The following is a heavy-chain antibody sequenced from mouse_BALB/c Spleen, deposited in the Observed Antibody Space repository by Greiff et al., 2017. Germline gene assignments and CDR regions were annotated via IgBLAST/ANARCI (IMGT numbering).Heavy chain of an antibody. D-gene: IGHD1-1*01. CDR1: GYSITSDYA. Sequence: EVKLVESGPGLVKPSQSLSLTCTVTGYSITSDYAWNWIRQFPGNKLEWMGYISYSGSTSYNPSLKSRISITRDTSKNQFFLQLNSVTTEDTATYYCASWGPYYYGSHYYAMDYWGQGTSVTVSS. CDR2: ISYSGST. CDR3: ASWGPYYYGSHYYAMDY. J-gene: IGHJ4*01. V-gene: IGHV3-2*02.